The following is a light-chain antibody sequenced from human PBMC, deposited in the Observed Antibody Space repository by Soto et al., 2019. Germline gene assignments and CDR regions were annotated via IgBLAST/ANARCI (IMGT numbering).Light chain of an antibody. CDR2: DAS. J-gene: IGKJ4*01. Sequence: EIVLTQSPANLSLSPGERATLSCRASQSVSSYLAWYQQKPGQAPRLLIYDASNRATGIPARFSGSGSGTDFTLTISSLEPEDFAVYYCQQRSNWPPWLTFGGGTKVEIK. V-gene: IGKV3-11*01. CDR3: QQRSNWPPWLT. CDR1: QSVSSY.